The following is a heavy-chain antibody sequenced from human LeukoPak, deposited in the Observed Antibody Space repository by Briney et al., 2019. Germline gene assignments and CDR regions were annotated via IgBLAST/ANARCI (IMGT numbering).Heavy chain of an antibody. CDR3: AGGYSSGWYYYYYMDV. D-gene: IGHD6-19*01. CDR2: INHSGST. J-gene: IGHJ6*03. Sequence: SETLSLTCAVYGGSFSGYYWSWIRQPPGKGLEWIGEINHSGSTNYNPSLKSRVTIPVDTSKNQFSLKLSSVTAADTAVYYCAGGYSSGWYYYYYMDVWGKGTTVTVSS. CDR1: GGSFSGYY. V-gene: IGHV4-34*01.